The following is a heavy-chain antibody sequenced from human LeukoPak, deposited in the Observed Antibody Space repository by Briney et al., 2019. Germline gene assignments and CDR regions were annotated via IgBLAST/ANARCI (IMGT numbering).Heavy chain of an antibody. CDR2: ISDSGGST. D-gene: IGHD3-10*01. CDR1: GITLSNYG. V-gene: IGHV3-23*01. CDR3: AKRGVVIRVFLVGFHKEAYYFDS. Sequence: GGSLRLSCAVSGITLSNYGMSWVRQAPGKGLEWVGGISDSGGSTNYADSVKGRFTISRDNPKNTLYLQMKSLRAEDTAVYFCAKRGVVIRVFLVGFHKEAYYFDSWGQGALVTVSS. J-gene: IGHJ4*02.